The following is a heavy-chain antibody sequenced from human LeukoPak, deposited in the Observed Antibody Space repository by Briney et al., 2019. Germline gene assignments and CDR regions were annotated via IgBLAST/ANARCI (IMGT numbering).Heavy chain of an antibody. CDR1: GGSFSGYY. J-gene: IGHJ6*02. CDR3: ARGSCSSGWYHYYYYGMDV. CDR2: INHSGST. Sequence: SETLSLTCAVYGGSFSGYYWSWIRQPPGKGLEWIGEINHSGSTNYNPSLKSRVTISVDTSKNQFSLKLSSVTAADTAVYYCARGSCSSGWYHYYYYGMDVWGQGTTVTVSS. V-gene: IGHV4-34*01. D-gene: IGHD6-19*01.